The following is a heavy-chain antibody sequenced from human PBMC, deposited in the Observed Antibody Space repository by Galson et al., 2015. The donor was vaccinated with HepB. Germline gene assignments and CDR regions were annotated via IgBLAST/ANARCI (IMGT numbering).Heavy chain of an antibody. Sequence: SLRLSCAASGFTFSSYAMHWVRQAPGKGLEWVAVISYDGSNKYYADSVKGRFTISRDNSKNTLYLQMNSLRAEDTAVYYCAREDSSGWYCFVDYWGQGTLVTVSS. CDR1: GFTFSSYA. V-gene: IGHV3-30-3*01. J-gene: IGHJ4*02. CDR2: ISYDGSNK. CDR3: AREDSSGWYCFVDY. D-gene: IGHD6-19*01.